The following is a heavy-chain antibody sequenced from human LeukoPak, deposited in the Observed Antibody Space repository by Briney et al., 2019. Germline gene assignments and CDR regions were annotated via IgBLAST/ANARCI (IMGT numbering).Heavy chain of an antibody. Sequence: ASVKVSCKASGYTFTSYYMHWVRQAPGQGLEWMGIINPSGGSTSYAQKFQGRVTMTRDTSTSTVYMELSSLRSEDTAVYYCARAAAPIITMIVVDLEDYCFDYWGQGTLVTVSS. CDR1: GYTFTSYY. V-gene: IGHV1-46*01. CDR3: ARAAAPIITMIVVDLEDYCFDY. D-gene: IGHD3-22*01. J-gene: IGHJ4*02. CDR2: INPSGGST.